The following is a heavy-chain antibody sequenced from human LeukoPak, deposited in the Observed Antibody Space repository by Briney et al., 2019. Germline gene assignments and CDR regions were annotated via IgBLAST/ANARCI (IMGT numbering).Heavy chain of an antibody. Sequence: GGSLRLSCAASGFTFSSYGMHWVRQAPGKGLEWVAVIWYDGSNKYYADSVKGRFTISRDNAKNTLYLQMNSLRAEDTAVYYCARRSSGSPPYYFDSWGQGTLVTVSS. D-gene: IGHD1-26*01. J-gene: IGHJ4*02. CDR2: IWYDGSNK. CDR1: GFTFSSYG. V-gene: IGHV3-33*01. CDR3: ARRSSGSPPYYFDS.